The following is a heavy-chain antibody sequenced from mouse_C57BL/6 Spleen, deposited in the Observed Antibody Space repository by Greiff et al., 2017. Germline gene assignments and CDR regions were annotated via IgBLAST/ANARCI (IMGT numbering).Heavy chain of an antibody. D-gene: IGHD1-1*01. Sequence: QVQLQQSGAELARPGASVKLSCKASGYTFTSYGISWVKQRTGQGLEWIGEIYPRSGNTYYNEKFKGKATLTADKSSSTAYMELRSLTSEYSAVYYCARRGLLLRYGFAYWGQGTLVTVSA. CDR2: IYPRSGNT. CDR3: ARRGLLLRYGFAY. V-gene: IGHV1-81*01. J-gene: IGHJ3*01. CDR1: GYTFTSYG.